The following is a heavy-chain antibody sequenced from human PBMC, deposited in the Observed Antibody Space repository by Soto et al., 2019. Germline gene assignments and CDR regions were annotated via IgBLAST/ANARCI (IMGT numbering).Heavy chain of an antibody. CDR3: ARETLMGENYMDV. Sequence: ASVKVSCKASGYTFTGYYMRWVRQAPGQGLEWMGWINPNSGGTNYAQKFQGWVTMTRDTSISTAYMELSRLRSDDTAVYYCARETLMGENYMDVWGKGTTVTVSS. CDR2: INPNSGGT. CDR1: GYTFTGYY. J-gene: IGHJ6*03. D-gene: IGHD3-16*01. V-gene: IGHV1-2*04.